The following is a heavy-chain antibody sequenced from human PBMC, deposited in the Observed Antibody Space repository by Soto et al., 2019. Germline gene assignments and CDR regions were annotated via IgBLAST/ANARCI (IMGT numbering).Heavy chain of an antibody. V-gene: IGHV4-30-2*01. Sequence: QLQLQESGSGLVKPSQTLSLTCAVSGGSISSGGYSWSWIRQPPGKGLEWIGYIYHSGSTYYNPSLKSRVTISVDRSKNQFSLKLSSVTAADTAVYYCARNGEPPDYSKGFDPWGQGTLVTVSS. CDR3: ARNGEPPDYSKGFDP. D-gene: IGHD4-4*01. J-gene: IGHJ5*02. CDR2: IYHSGST. CDR1: GGSISSGGYS.